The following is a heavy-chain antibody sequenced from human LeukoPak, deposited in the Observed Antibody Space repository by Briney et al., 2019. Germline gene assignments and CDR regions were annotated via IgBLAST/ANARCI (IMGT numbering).Heavy chain of an antibody. J-gene: IGHJ4*02. CDR1: GYSISSGYY. CDR3: ARDSPPDY. CDR2: IYHSGST. V-gene: IGHV4-38-2*02. Sequence: SETLSLTCAVSGYSISSGYYWGWIRQPPGKALEWIGSIYHSGSTYYNPSLKSRVTISADTSKNQFSLKLSSVTAADTAVYYCARDSPPDYWGQGTLVTVSS.